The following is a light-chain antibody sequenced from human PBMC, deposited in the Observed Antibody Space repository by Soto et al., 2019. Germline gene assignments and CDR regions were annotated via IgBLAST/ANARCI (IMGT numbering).Light chain of an antibody. CDR3: QQYNSWT. Sequence: DIHMNQSPSTLSASVGDKVTITCRASQSISSWLAWYQQKPGKAPKLLIYKASSLESGVPSRFSGSGSGTEFTLTISSLQPDDFATYYCQQYNSWTFGQGTKVDIK. J-gene: IGKJ1*01. CDR2: KAS. V-gene: IGKV1-5*03. CDR1: QSISSW.